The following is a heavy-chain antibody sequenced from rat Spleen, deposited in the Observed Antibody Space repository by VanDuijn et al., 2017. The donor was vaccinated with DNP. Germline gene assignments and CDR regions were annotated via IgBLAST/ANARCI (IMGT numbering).Heavy chain of an antibody. V-gene: IGHV5S13*01. Sequence: EVQLVESGGGLVQPGRSLKLSCAPSGFTFSDYYMAWVRQAPTKDLEWVASISVGGGNTYYRDSVKGRFTISRDNAENTQYLQMDSLRSEDTDIYYCVREGGSYDGYYPYFDYWGQGVMVTVSS. CDR3: VREGGSYDGYYPYFDY. J-gene: IGHJ2*01. CDR2: ISVGGGNT. CDR1: GFTFSDYY. D-gene: IGHD1-12*03.